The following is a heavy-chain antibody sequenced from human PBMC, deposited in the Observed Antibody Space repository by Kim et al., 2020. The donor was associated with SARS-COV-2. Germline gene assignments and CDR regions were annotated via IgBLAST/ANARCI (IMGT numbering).Heavy chain of an antibody. Sequence: SVKVSCKASGGTFSSYAISLVRQAPGQGLEWMGGIIPIFGTANYAQKFQGRVTITADESTSTAYMELSSLRSEDTAVYYCASWQSYYYYGMDVWGQGTTVTVSS. CDR1: GGTFSSYA. J-gene: IGHJ6*02. D-gene: IGHD5-12*01. V-gene: IGHV1-69*13. CDR3: ASWQSYYYYGMDV. CDR2: IIPIFGTA.